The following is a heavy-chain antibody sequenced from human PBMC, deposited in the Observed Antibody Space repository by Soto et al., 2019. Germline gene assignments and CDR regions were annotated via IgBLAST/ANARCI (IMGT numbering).Heavy chain of an antibody. V-gene: IGHV3-23*01. D-gene: IGHD2-15*01. CDR3: ARDLAGLHAFDI. J-gene: IGHJ3*02. Sequence: GGSLKLSCAASEFTFSSYAMSWARQAPGKGLEWVSAISGSGGSTYYADSVKGRFTISRDNSKNTLYLQMNSLRAEDTAVYYCARDLAGLHAFDIWGQGTMVTVSS. CDR2: ISGSGGST. CDR1: EFTFSSYA.